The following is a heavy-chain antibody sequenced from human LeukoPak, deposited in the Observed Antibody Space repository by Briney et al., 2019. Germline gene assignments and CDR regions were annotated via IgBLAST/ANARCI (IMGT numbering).Heavy chain of an antibody. J-gene: IGHJ4*02. V-gene: IGHV3-23*01. Sequence: PGGPLSPSCAASGFTFSSYAMSWVREAPGKGLEWVSAISGSGGSTYYADSVKGRFTISRDNSKNTLYLQMNSLRAEDTAVYYCAKDGRNAAATPTGVDYWGPRNL. CDR1: GFTFSSYA. D-gene: IGHD2-15*01. CDR3: AKDGRNAAATPTGVDY. CDR2: ISGSGGST.